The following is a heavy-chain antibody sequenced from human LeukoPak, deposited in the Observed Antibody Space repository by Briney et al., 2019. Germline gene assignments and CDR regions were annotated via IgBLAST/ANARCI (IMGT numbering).Heavy chain of an antibody. CDR3: ARENSRSFDY. Sequence: PGGSLRLSCAASGFTFSSYSMDWVRQAPGKGLEWVSYISSSSSAIYYADSVKGRFTISRDNAKNSLYLQMNSLRDEDTAVYYCARENSRSFDYWGQGTLVTVSS. CDR1: GFTFSSYS. D-gene: IGHD6-13*01. V-gene: IGHV3-48*02. CDR2: ISSSSSAI. J-gene: IGHJ4*02.